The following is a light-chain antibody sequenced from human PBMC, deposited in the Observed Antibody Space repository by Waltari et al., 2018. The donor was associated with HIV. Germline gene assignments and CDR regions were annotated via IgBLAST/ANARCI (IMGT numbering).Light chain of an antibody. CDR2: GAS. CDR3: QQYNNWPLYT. Sequence: EIVMTQSPDTLSVSPGERATLSCRASQSVSSNLAWYQQKPGQAPRLLIYGASTKATGIPARFSGSGSETEFTLTISSLQSEDFAIYYCQQYNNWPLYTFGQGSKLEIK. CDR1: QSVSSN. J-gene: IGKJ2*01. V-gene: IGKV3-15*01.